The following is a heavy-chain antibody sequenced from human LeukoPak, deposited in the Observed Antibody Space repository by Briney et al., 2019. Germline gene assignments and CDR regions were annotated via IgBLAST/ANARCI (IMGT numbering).Heavy chain of an antibody. CDR3: ARGRGRGYSGYPRRHYFDY. V-gene: IGHV4-38-2*02. J-gene: IGHJ4*02. D-gene: IGHD5-12*01. Sequence: SETLSLTCTVSGYSISSGYYWGWIRQPPGKGLEWIGSIYHSGSTYYNPSLKSRVTISVDTSKNQFSLKLSSVTAADTAVYYCARGRGRGYSGYPRRHYFDYWGQGTLVTVSS. CDR1: GYSISSGYY. CDR2: IYHSGST.